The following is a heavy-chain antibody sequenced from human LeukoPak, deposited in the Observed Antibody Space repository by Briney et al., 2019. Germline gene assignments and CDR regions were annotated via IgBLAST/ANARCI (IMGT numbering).Heavy chain of an antibody. CDR1: GFTFSSSW. CDR2: IREDGSEK. CDR3: AKRSAALVGWFDP. D-gene: IGHD6-13*01. J-gene: IGHJ5*02. V-gene: IGHV3-7*03. Sequence: GGSLRLSCAASGFTFSSSWMTWVRQAPGKGLEWVASIREDGSEKTSVDSVKGRFTISRDNFRNTLYLQMNSLRAEDTAVYYCAKRSAALVGWFDPWGQGALVTVSS.